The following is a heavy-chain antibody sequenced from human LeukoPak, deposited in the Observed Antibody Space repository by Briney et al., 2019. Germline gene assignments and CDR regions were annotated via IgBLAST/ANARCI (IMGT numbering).Heavy chain of an antibody. D-gene: IGHD2-15*01. Sequence: GASVKVSCKASGYTLTAYYIYWVRQAPGQGLEWMGRINPNSGGTDYAQNFQGRVTMTRDTSISTAYMELSRLRSDDTAVYYCARGYCSGGTCYLVENWLDPRGQGTLVTVSS. CDR3: ARGYCSGGTCYLVENWLDP. CDR2: INPNSGGT. J-gene: IGHJ5*02. V-gene: IGHV1-2*06. CDR1: GYTLTAYY.